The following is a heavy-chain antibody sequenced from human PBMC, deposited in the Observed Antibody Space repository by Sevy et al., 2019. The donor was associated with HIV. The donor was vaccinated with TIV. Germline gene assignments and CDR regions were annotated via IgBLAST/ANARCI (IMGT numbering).Heavy chain of an antibody. CDR1: GFPFSNYA. CDR3: AKRRVQSGLSGGGANYGWDV. CDR2: LIGGGSRT. V-gene: IGHV3-23*01. D-gene: IGHD2-15*01. J-gene: IGHJ6*02. Sequence: GGSLRLSCAASGFPFSNYAMSWIRQAPGKGLEWVSTLIGGGSRTYYADSVTGRFTISRDNSKKTLYLQMNSLRADDXXIYYCAKRRVQSGLSGGGANYGWDVCGHGTTVTVSS.